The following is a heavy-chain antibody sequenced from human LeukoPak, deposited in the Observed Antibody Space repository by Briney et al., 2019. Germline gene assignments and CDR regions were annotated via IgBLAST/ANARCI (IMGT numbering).Heavy chain of an antibody. CDR3: ASEGEYSGYDYYYYYGMDV. D-gene: IGHD5-12*01. V-gene: IGHV3-48*03. CDR2: ISSSGSTI. Sequence: PGGSLRLSCAAYGFTFSSYDMNWVRQAPGKGREWVSYISSSGSTIYYADSVKGRFTISRDNAKNSLYLQKNNLRAEDTAVYYCASEGEYSGYDYYYYYGMDVWGKGTTVTVSS. J-gene: IGHJ6*04. CDR1: GFTFSSYD.